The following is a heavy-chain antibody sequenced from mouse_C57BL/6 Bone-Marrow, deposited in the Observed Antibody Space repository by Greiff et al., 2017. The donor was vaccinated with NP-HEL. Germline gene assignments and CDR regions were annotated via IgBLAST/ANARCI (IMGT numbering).Heavy chain of an antibody. Sequence: EVKLMESGGGLVKPGGSLKLSCAASGFTFSSYAMSWVRQTPEKRLEWVATISDGGSYTYYPDNVKGRFTISRDNAKNNLYLQMSHLKSEDTAMYYCASPYAMDYWGQGTSVTVSS. V-gene: IGHV5-4*03. CDR2: ISDGGSYT. CDR1: GFTFSSYA. CDR3: ASPYAMDY. J-gene: IGHJ4*01.